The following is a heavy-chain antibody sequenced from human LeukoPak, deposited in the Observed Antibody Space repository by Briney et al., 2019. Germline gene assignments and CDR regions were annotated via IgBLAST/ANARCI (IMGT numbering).Heavy chain of an antibody. V-gene: IGHV1-69*04. CDR3: ARDRSGGYVSYFDS. D-gene: IGHD3-22*01. CDR2: IIPILGIA. J-gene: IGHJ4*02. CDR1: GGTFSSYA. Sequence: SVKVSCKASGGTFSSYAISWVRQAPGQGPEWMGRIIPILGIANYAQKFQGRVTITADKSTSTAYMELSSLRSEDTAVYYCARDRSGGYVSYFDSWGQGTLVTVSS.